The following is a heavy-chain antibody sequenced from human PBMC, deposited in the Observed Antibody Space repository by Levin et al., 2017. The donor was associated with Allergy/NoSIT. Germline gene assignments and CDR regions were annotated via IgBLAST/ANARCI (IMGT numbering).Heavy chain of an antibody. D-gene: IGHD3-10*01. Sequence: GESLKISCAAPGFIVSDSYMSWIRQAPGKGLEWVSYISRGNSYTNYLDSVKGRFTISRDNAKNSLYLQMNSLRAEDTAIYYCARGRVPNDYWGQGTLVTVSS. CDR1: GFIVSDSY. V-gene: IGHV3-11*05. CDR2: ISRGNSYT. J-gene: IGHJ4*02. CDR3: ARGRVPNDY.